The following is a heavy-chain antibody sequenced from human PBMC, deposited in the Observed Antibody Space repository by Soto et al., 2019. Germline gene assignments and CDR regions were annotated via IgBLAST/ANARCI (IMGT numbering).Heavy chain of an antibody. V-gene: IGHV1-69*12. CDR1: GGTFSSYA. Sequence: QVQLVQSGAEVKKPGSSVKVSCKASGGTFSSYAISWVRQAPGQGLEWMGGIIPIFGTANYAQKFQGRVTITADESTRQGNVALSSLVCVDTAVYYWATPRVGGSDSSGWYGRFDSWGQGTLVTVSS. CDR2: IIPIFGTA. D-gene: IGHD6-19*01. CDR3: ATPRVGGSDSSGWYGRFDS. J-gene: IGHJ4*02.